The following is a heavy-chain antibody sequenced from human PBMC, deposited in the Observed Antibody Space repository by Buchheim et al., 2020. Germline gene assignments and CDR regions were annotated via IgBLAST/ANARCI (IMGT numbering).Heavy chain of an antibody. CDR1: GFTFSSYA. CDR2: ISYDGSNK. V-gene: IGHV3-30-3*01. J-gene: IGHJ6*02. D-gene: IGHD6-6*01. CDR3: ARDRSSYWSSSSLVGSLPGDV. Sequence: VQLVESGGGLVQPGGSLRLSCAASGFTFSSYAMHWVRQAPGKGLEWVAVISYDGSNKYYADSVKGRFTISRDNSKNTLYLQMNSLRAEDTAVYYCARDRSSYWSSSSLVGSLPGDVWGQGTT.